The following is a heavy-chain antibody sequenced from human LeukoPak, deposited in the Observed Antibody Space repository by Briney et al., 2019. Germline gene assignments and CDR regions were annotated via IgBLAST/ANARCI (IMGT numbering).Heavy chain of an antibody. CDR3: ARGLSSRLRGGGC. CDR1: GGSFSGYY. D-gene: IGHD3-16*01. V-gene: IGHV4-34*01. CDR2: INHSGST. J-gene: IGHJ4*02. Sequence: PSETQSLTCAVYGGSFSGYYWSWIRQPPGKGLEWIGEINHSGSTNYNPSLKSRVTISVDTSKNQFSLKLSSVTAADTAVYYCARGLSSRLRGGGCWGQGTLVTVSS.